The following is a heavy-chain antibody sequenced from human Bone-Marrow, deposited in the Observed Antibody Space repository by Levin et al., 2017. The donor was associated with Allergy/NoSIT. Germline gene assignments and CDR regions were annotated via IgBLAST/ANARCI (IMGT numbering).Heavy chain of an antibody. CDR1: GFTFNSHA. J-gene: IGHJ4*02. D-gene: IGHD3-22*01. CDR2: VSGGGDTT. V-gene: IGHV3-23*01. CDR3: TKRLQYSSSSVDC. Sequence: GESLKISCAASGFTFNSHAMSWVRQAPGKGLEWVSGVSGGGDTTYYADSVKGRFSISRDNSQNTVSLQMNSLRVEDTAVYYCTKRLQYSSSSVDCWGQGTLVTVSS.